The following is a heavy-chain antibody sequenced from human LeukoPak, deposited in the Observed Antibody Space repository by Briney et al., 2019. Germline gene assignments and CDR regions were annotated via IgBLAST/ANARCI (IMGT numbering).Heavy chain of an antibody. J-gene: IGHJ3*02. CDR1: GFTVSSNY. Sequence: GGSLRLPCAVSGFTVSSNYMSWVRQAPGKGLEWVSVIYSGGTTFYADSVKGRFIISRDSSKNTLFLQMNSLRAEDTAVYYCARDSSGSLHGAFDIWGRGTMVTVSS. CDR3: ARDSSGSLHGAFDI. V-gene: IGHV3-53*01. D-gene: IGHD1-26*01. CDR2: IYSGGTT.